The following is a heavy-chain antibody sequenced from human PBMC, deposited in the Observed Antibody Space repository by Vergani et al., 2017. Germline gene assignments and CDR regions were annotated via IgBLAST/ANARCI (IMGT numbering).Heavy chain of an antibody. D-gene: IGHD2-15*01. CDR2: ISSDGGST. J-gene: IGHJ4*02. CDR1: GFTFDNYA. V-gene: IGHV3-23*01. Sequence: EVQLLESGGGLVQPGGSLRLSCIASGFTFDNYAMTWVRQAPGKGLEWVSTISSDGGSTYYADSVKGRFTISRDNSKNTLYLQMKSLRPEDTAVYYCAKEGGGYCSGGTCYPEYWGQGTLVIVSS. CDR3: AKEGGGYCSGGTCYPEY.